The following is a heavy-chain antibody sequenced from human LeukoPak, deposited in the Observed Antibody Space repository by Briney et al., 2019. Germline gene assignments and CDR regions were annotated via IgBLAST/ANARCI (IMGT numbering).Heavy chain of an antibody. CDR3: ARATRHIVVVPAAIMFDP. V-gene: IGHV1-2*06. CDR1: GYTFTGYY. D-gene: IGHD2-2*01. J-gene: IGHJ5*02. Sequence: GASVKVSCKASGYTFTGYYMHWVRQAPGQGLEWMGRINPNSGGTSYAQKFQGRVTMTRDTSISTAYMELSRLRSDDTAVYYCARATRHIVVVPAAIMFDPWGQGTLVTVSS. CDR2: INPNSGGT.